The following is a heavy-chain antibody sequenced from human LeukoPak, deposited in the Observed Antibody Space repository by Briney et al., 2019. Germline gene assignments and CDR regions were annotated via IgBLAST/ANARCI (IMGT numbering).Heavy chain of an antibody. J-gene: IGHJ6*02. D-gene: IGHD3-10*01. V-gene: IGHV4-34*01. CDR1: GGSFSGYY. CDR3: ARGGSYYADYGMDV. CDR2: INHSGST. Sequence: SETLSLTCAVYGGSFSGYYWSWIRQPPGKGLEWIGEINHSGSTNYNPSLKSRVIISVDTSKNQFSLKLSSVTAADTAVYYCARGGSYYADYGMDVWGQGTTVTVSS.